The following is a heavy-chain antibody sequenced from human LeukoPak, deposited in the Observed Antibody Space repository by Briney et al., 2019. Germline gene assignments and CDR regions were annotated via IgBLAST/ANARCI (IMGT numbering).Heavy chain of an antibody. D-gene: IGHD2-15*01. CDR1: GFTFSDYY. CDR2: ISGSGGST. V-gene: IGHV3-23*01. Sequence: GGSLRLSCAASGFTFSDYYMSWVRQAPGKGLEWVSAISGSGGSTYYADSVKGRFTISRDNSKNTLYLQMNSLRAEDTAVYYCAKAVGYCSGGSCYHLIDYWGQGTLVTVSS. CDR3: AKAVGYCSGGSCYHLIDY. J-gene: IGHJ4*02.